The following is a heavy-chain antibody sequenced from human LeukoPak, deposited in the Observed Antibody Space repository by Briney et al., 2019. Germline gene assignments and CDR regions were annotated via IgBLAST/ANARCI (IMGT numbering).Heavy chain of an antibody. D-gene: IGHD3-22*01. V-gene: IGHV3-21*01. J-gene: IGHJ4*02. CDR2: ISTGSTYI. Sequence: GGSLRLSCTASGFTFSRYSTNWVRQAPGKGLEWISSISTGSTYINYADSVKGRFTISRDNAKNSLFLQLNSLSAEDTAVYYCETYDGAGRGFWGQGTLVAVSS. CDR3: ETYDGAGRGF. CDR1: GFTFSRYS.